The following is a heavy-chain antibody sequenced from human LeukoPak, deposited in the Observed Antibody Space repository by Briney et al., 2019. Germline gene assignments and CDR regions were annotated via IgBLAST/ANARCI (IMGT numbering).Heavy chain of an antibody. Sequence: SETLSLTCTASGDSVTSGGYYGNWIRQHPVKGLEWIGYIYYTGSTNYNPSLKSRINISADTPKNQFSLKLKSVTAADTAIYYCARSGLYYPGSGSFDYWGQGALVTVSS. CDR3: ARSGLYYPGSGSFDY. CDR1: GDSVTSGGYY. V-gene: IGHV4-31*03. J-gene: IGHJ4*02. CDR2: IYYTGST. D-gene: IGHD3-10*01.